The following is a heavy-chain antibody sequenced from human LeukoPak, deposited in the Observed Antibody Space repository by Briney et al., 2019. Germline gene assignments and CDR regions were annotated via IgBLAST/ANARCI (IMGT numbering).Heavy chain of an antibody. CDR2: IFSDGTTT. CDR3: ARELPREVTLDY. V-gene: IGHV3-74*01. CDR1: EFDFFSYG. D-gene: IGHD2-21*02. J-gene: IGHJ4*01. Sequence: PGGSLRLSCVASEFDFFSYGMQWVRQAPGKGLVWVSRIFSDGTTTSYADSVKGRFTISRDSAKNTLYLQMNSVRAEDTAVYYCARELPREVTLDYWGQGTLVTVSP.